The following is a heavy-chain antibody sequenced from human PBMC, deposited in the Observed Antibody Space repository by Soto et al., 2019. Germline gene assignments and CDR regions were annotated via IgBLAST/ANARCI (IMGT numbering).Heavy chain of an antibody. Sequence: SVKVSCKASGYTFTSYGISWVQQAPGQGLEWMGRIIPILGIANYAQKFQGRVTITADKSTSTAYMELSSLRSEDTAVYYCARTPGGSSSFVDYWGQGTLVTV. V-gene: IGHV1-69*04. D-gene: IGHD6-6*01. CDR3: ARTPGGSSSFVDY. CDR1: GYTFTSYG. CDR2: IIPILGIA. J-gene: IGHJ4*02.